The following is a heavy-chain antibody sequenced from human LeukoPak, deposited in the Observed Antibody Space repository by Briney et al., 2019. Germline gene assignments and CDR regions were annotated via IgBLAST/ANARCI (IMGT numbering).Heavy chain of an antibody. CDR1: GYTFTSYG. Sequence: GASVKVSCKASGYTFTSYGISWVRQAPGQGLERMGWISAYSGNTNYAQKLQGRVTMTTDTSTSTAYMELRSLRSDDTAVYYCARDSMTTVTTSPGDYWGQGTLVTVSS. V-gene: IGHV1-18*01. D-gene: IGHD4-17*01. CDR3: ARDSMTTVTTSPGDY. J-gene: IGHJ4*02. CDR2: ISAYSGNT.